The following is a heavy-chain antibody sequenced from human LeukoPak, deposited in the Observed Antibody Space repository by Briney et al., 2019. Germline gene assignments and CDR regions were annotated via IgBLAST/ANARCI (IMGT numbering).Heavy chain of an antibody. V-gene: IGHV3-53*01. D-gene: IGHD4-17*01. CDR2: VYSDDST. J-gene: IGHJ5*02. CDR3: ARGYGDRLDCFDP. Sequence: GGSLRLSCAASGFTVSDSYMSWVRQAPGKGLERISVVYSDDSTYYADSVLGRFTVSRDNSKNTLYLQMNSLRAEDTAVYYCARGYGDRLDCFDPWGQGTLVTVSS. CDR1: GFTVSDSY.